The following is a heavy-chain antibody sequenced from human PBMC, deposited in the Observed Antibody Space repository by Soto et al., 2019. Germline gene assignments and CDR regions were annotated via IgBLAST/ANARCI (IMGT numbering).Heavy chain of an antibody. CDR1: GFTFSDYA. D-gene: IGHD6-13*01. CDR3: AKDRVPKSNWLFFDS. Sequence: EVQLLESGGDFVQPGGSLRLSCAASGFTFSDYAMAWVRQAPGKGLEWVSALRDSAEPSYYAVSVRGRFTISRDNSKDTLYLQMNSLRAEDTAIYYCAKDRVPKSNWLFFDSWGQGTLVTVSS. CDR2: LRDSAEPS. J-gene: IGHJ4*02. V-gene: IGHV3-23*01.